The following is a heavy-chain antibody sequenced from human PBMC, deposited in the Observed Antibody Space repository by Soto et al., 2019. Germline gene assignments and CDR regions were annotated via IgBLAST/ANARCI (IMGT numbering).Heavy chain of an antibody. CDR1: GDSISSGYY. V-gene: IGHV4-38-2*01. D-gene: IGHD3-3*01. CDR2: IYHSGTT. J-gene: IGHJ4*02. Sequence: SSETLSLTCAVSGDSISSGYYWAWIRQPPGKGLEWIGSIYHSGTTYYNPSLNSRVTISVDTFKNQFSLKLSSVTDACSGVYDCARSYNVGYYPYLGQGILVTVSS. CDR3: ARSYNVGYYPY.